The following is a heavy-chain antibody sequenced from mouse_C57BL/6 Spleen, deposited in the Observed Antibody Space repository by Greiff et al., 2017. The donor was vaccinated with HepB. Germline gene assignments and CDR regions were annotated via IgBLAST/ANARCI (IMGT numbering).Heavy chain of an antibody. J-gene: IGHJ1*03. CDR3: ASSSFYGKGWYFDV. CDR1: GYTFTSYW. CDR2: IHPNSGST. V-gene: IGHV1-64*01. D-gene: IGHD2-1*01. Sequence: QVQLKQPGAELVKPGASVKLSCKASGYTFTSYWMHWVKQRPGQGLEWIGMIHPNSGSTNYNEKFKSKATLTVDKSSSTAYMQLSSLTSEDSAVYYCASSSFYGKGWYFDVWGTGTTVTVSS.